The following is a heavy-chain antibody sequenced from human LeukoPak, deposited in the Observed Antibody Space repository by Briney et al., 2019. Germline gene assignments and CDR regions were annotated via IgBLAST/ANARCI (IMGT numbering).Heavy chain of an antibody. J-gene: IGHJ4*02. CDR1: GFTFSSYD. D-gene: IGHD4-11*01. Sequence: GGSLRLSCAASGFTFSSYDMHWVRQATGKGLEWVSAIGTAGDTYYPGSVKGRFTISRENAKNSLYLQMNSLRAGDTAVYYCARGNFPVDFDYWGQGNLVTVSS. CDR3: ARGNFPVDFDY. V-gene: IGHV3-13*01. CDR2: IGTAGDT.